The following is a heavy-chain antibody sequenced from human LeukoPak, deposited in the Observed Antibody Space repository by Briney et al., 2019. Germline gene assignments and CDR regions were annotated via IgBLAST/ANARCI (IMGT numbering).Heavy chain of an antibody. D-gene: IGHD3-9*01. V-gene: IGHV3-23*01. CDR3: AKWGDYDILTGYYDSDY. CDR2: IVGRGSST. Sequence: GGSLRLSCAASGFIFSNYAMSWVRQAPGKGLEWVSAIVGRGSSTYYADSVKGRFTISRGNSKNTLYLQLNRLRAEDTAVYYCAKWGDYDILTGYYDSDYWGQGTLVTVSS. CDR1: GFIFSNYA. J-gene: IGHJ4*02.